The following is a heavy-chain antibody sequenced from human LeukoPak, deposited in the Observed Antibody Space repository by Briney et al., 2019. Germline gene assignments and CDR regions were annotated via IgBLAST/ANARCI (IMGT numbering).Heavy chain of an antibody. V-gene: IGHV1-46*03. Sequence: ASVKVSCKASGYTFTSYYVHWVRQAPGQGLEWMGIINPSGGSTIYAQKFQGRVTMTEDTSTDTAYMELNSLSSEDAAVYYCSSSGVEEWQGLHFWGQGTLVTVSS. CDR1: GYTFTSYY. D-gene: IGHD3-3*01. J-gene: IGHJ4*02. CDR2: INPSGGST. CDR3: SSSGVEEWQGLHF.